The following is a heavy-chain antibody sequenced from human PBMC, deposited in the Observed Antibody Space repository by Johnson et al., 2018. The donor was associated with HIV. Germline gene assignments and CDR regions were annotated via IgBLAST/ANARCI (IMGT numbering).Heavy chain of an antibody. Sequence: QVQLVESGGGVVQPGRSLRLSCAASRFTFSSYAMHWVRQAPGKGLEWVAVIWYDGSNKYYTDSVKGRFTISRDNSKYTVYLQMNSLRVEDTAVYYCVREEGNDILTRGDAFDIWGQGTLVTVSS. CDR2: IWYDGSNK. CDR1: RFTFSSYA. J-gene: IGHJ3*02. V-gene: IGHV3-30*04. D-gene: IGHD3-9*01. CDR3: VREEGNDILTRGDAFDI.